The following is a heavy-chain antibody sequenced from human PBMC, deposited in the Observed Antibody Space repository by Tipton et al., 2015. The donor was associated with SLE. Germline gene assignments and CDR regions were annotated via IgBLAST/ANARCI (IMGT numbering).Heavy chain of an antibody. Sequence: TLSLTCTVSGGPLTGDYWSWIRQPPGKGLEWIGYVYTSGSTNYGPSLKSRVTMSVDTSKNQFSLKLSSVTAADTAVYYCARASRWGYFDYWGQGTLVTVSS. CDR3: ARASRWGYFDY. D-gene: IGHD5-24*01. J-gene: IGHJ4*02. V-gene: IGHV4-4*09. CDR2: VYTSGST. CDR1: GGPLTGDY.